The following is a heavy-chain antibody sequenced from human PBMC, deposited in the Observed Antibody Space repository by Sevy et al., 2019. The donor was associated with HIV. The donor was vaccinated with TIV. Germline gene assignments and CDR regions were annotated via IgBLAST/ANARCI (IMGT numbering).Heavy chain of an antibody. CDR1: GFTFSSYT. CDR2: ISSSSCTI. D-gene: IGHD6-19*01. Sequence: GGSLRLSCAASGFTFSSYTMNWVRQAPGKGLEWVSYISSSSCTIYYADSVKGRFTISRDNAKNSLYLQMNSLRDEDTAIYYCARDIRKWLGPGGDPVWGQGTLVTVSS. V-gene: IGHV3-48*02. J-gene: IGHJ4*02. CDR3: ARDIRKWLGPGGDPV.